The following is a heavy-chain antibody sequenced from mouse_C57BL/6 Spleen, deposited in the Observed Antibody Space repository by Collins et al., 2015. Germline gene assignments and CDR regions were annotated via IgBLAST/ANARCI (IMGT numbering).Heavy chain of an antibody. D-gene: IGHD1-1*01. J-gene: IGHJ3*01. V-gene: IGHV1S22*01. CDR3: ASEAYYYGSSYAQFAY. CDR1: GYTFTSYW. Sequence: LQQPGSELVRPGASVKLSCKASGYTFTSYWMHWVKQRPGQGLEWIGNIYPGSGSTNYDEKFKSKATLTSDKSSSTAYMELSSLTSEDSAVYYCASEAYYYGSSYAQFAYWGQGTLVTVSA. CDR2: IYPGSGST.